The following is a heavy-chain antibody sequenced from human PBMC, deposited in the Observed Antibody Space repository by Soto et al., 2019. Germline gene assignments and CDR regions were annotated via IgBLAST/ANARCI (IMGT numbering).Heavy chain of an antibody. CDR1: GGTFSSYA. CDR2: IIPIFGTA. J-gene: IGHJ6*02. CDR3: ASWFRGDWRYYYYGMDV. D-gene: IGHD2-21*02. V-gene: IGHV1-69*13. Sequence: SVNVSFKAAGGTFSSYALSWVRQAPGQGLEWMGGIIPIFGTANYAQKFQGRVTITADESTSTAYMELSSLRSEDTAVYYCASWFRGDWRYYYYGMDVWGQGTTVTVSS.